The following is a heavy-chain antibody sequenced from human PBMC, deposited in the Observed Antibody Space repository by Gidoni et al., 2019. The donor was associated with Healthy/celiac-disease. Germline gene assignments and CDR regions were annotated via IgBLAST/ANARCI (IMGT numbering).Heavy chain of an antibody. CDR2: IYTSGST. J-gene: IGHJ5*02. CDR3: ARVKREYSSGLNWFDP. Sequence: QVQLQESGPGLVKPSQTLSLTCTVSGGSISSGSYYWSWIRQPAGKGLEWIGRIYTSGSTNYNPSLKSRVTISVDTSKNQFSLKLSSVTAADTAVYYCARVKREYSSGLNWFDPWGQGTLVTVSS. CDR1: GGSISSGSYY. V-gene: IGHV4-61*02. D-gene: IGHD6-19*01.